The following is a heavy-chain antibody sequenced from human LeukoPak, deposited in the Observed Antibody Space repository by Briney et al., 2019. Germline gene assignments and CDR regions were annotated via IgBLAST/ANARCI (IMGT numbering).Heavy chain of an antibody. CDR2: IYTSGST. J-gene: IGHJ5*02. Sequence: SETLSLTCTVSGGSISSGSYYWSWIRQPAGKGLEWIGRIYTSGSTNYDPSLKSRVTISVDTSKNQFSLKLSSVTAADTAVYYCATQSGSGYYPSSFDPWGQGTLVTVSS. V-gene: IGHV4-61*02. CDR1: GGSISSGSYY. CDR3: ATQSGSGYYPSSFDP. D-gene: IGHD3-22*01.